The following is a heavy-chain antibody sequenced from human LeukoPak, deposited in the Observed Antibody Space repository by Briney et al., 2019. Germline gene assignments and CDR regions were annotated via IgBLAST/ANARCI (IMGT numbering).Heavy chain of an antibody. J-gene: IGHJ4*02. D-gene: IGHD2-21*02. Sequence: GGSLRLSCAASGFTFSSYGMHWVRQAPGKGLEWVAVIWYDGSNKYYADSVKGRFTISRDNSKNTLYLQMNSLRAEDTAVYYCARDEAYCGGDCYPLYCGQGTLVTVSS. CDR2: IWYDGSNK. CDR3: ARDEAYCGGDCYPLY. CDR1: GFTFSSYG. V-gene: IGHV3-33*01.